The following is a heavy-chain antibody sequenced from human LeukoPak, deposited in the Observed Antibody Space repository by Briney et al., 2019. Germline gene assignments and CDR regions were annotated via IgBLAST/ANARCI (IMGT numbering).Heavy chain of an antibody. CDR3: AKGGFVGYYYDSSGYFDY. CDR2: IRYDGSNK. D-gene: IGHD3-22*01. V-gene: IGHV3-30*02. Sequence: GGSLRLSCAASGFTFDTYGMHWVRQAPGKGLEWVAFIRYDGSNKYYADSVKGRFTISRDNSKNTLYLQMNSLRAEDTAVYYCAKGGFVGYYYDSSGYFDYWGQGTLVTVSS. CDR1: GFTFDTYG. J-gene: IGHJ4*02.